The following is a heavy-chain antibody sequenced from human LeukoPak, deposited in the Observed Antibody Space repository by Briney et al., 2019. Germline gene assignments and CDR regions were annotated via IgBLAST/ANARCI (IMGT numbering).Heavy chain of an antibody. D-gene: IGHD4-23*01. CDR3: ARQDPSYYGGNCGWFDP. V-gene: IGHV5-51*01. CDR1: GYSFTSYW. CDR2: IYPGDSDT. J-gene: IGHJ5*02. Sequence: GESLKISCKGSGYSFTSYWIGWVRQMPGKGLEWMGIIYPGDSDTRYSPSFQGQVTISADKSISTAYLQWSSLKASDTAMYYCARQDPSYYGGNCGWFDPWGQGTLVTVSS.